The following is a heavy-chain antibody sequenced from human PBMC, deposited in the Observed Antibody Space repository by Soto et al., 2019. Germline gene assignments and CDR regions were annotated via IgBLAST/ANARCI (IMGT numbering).Heavy chain of an antibody. Sequence: QVQLQESGPGLVKPSGTLSLTCVVSGDSISSNVWWSWVRQPPGKGLEWIGEVYHNGLTNYNSSLRSRVTKSVETSKNQFSLKLTSVTAADTAIYYCARDAAVPGETDRFDYWGQGILVTVSS. CDR3: ARDAAVPGETDRFDY. D-gene: IGHD6-19*01. CDR1: GDSISSNVW. V-gene: IGHV4-4*02. J-gene: IGHJ4*02. CDR2: VYHNGLT.